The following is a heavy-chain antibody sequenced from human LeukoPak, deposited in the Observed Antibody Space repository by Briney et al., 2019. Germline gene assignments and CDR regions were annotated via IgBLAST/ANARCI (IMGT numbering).Heavy chain of an antibody. CDR3: ARDPMTTVALSDY. D-gene: IGHD4-11*01. CDR2: ISSSSSTI. Sequence: GGSLRLSCAASGFTFSSYAMSWVRQAPGKGLEWVSSISSSSSTIYYADSVKGRFTISRDNAKNSLFLQMNSLRDEDTAVYYCARDPMTTVALSDYWGQGALVTVSS. CDR1: GFTFSSYA. V-gene: IGHV3-48*02. J-gene: IGHJ4*02.